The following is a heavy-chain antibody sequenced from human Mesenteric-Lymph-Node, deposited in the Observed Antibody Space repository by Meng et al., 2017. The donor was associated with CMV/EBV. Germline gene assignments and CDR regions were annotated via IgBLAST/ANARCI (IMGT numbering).Heavy chain of an antibody. CDR2: ISSSTTTT. CDR1: GFTFSSFS. CDR3: ARARFDPWGGYHSRTTPDAFDI. Sequence: GESLKISCAASGFTFSSFSMNWVRQAPGKGLEWVAYISSSTTTTHYADSVKGRFTISRDNAKNSLYLQMNSLRAEDTAVYYCARARFDPWGGYHSRTTPDAFDIWGQGTMVTVSS. J-gene: IGHJ3*02. V-gene: IGHV3-48*04. D-gene: IGHD3-16*02.